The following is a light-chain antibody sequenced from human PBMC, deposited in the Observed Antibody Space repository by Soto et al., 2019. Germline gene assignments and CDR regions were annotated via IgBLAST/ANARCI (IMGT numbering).Light chain of an antibody. Sequence: QSALTQPASVSGSPGQSITISCTGTSSDVGGYNYVSWYQQHPGKAPKVMIYEVSKRPSGVSNRFSGSKSGNTASLTISGLQAEDEADYYCSSYTSSSTRVFGTGTKLTLL. CDR2: EVS. CDR1: SSDVGGYNY. J-gene: IGLJ1*01. CDR3: SSYTSSSTRV. V-gene: IGLV2-14*01.